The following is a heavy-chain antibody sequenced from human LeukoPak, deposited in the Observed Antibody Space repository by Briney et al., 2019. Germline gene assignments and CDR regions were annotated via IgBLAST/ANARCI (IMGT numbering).Heavy chain of an antibody. D-gene: IGHD2/OR15-2a*01. Sequence: GESLKISCKGPEYDFANYWIGWVRQTPGRGLEWMGIAHPATSIIHYGPSFQGQVTISFDRSLSTAYLQWTSLKASGSGMYFCARRKFYDTYLDPWGRETLVTVSS. V-gene: IGHV5-51*01. CDR1: EYDFANYW. CDR2: AHPATSII. J-gene: IGHJ5*02. CDR3: ARRKFYDTYLDP.